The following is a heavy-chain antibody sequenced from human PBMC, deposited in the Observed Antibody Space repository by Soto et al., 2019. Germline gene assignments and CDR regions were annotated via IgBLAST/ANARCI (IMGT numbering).Heavy chain of an antibody. Sequence: GGSLRLSCAASGFTFSNAWMSWVRQAPGKGLEWVGRIKSKTDGGTTDYAAPVKGRFTISRDDSKNTLYLQMNSLKTEDTAVYYCTTPLVESYYYGMDVWGQGTTVTVS. CDR1: GFTFSNAW. V-gene: IGHV3-15*01. J-gene: IGHJ6*02. CDR3: TTPLVESYYYGMDV. D-gene: IGHD6-13*01. CDR2: IKSKTDGGTT.